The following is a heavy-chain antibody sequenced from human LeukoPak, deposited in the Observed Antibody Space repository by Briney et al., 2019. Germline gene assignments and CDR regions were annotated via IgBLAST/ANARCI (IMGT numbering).Heavy chain of an antibody. J-gene: IGHJ4*02. CDR1: GFTFSSYS. CDR2: ISSSSYI. Sequence: PGGSLRLSCAASGFTFSSYSMNWVRQAPGKGLEWVSSISSSSYIYYADSVKGRFTISRDNAKNSLYLQMNSLRAEDTAVYNCAKYRGSGWYFDYWGQGTLVTVSS. CDR3: AKYRGSGWYFDY. V-gene: IGHV3-21*04. D-gene: IGHD6-19*01.